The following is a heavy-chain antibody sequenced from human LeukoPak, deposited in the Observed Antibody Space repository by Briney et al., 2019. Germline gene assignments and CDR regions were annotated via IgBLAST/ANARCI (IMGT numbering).Heavy chain of an antibody. Sequence: PSETLSLTCAVYGGSFSGYYWSWIRQHPGKGLEWIGYIYYSGSTYYNPSLKSRVTISVDTPKNQFSLKLSSVTAADTAVYYCARSGYSYGYYFDWWGQGTLVTVSS. J-gene: IGHJ4*02. V-gene: IGHV4-31*11. CDR1: GGSFSGYY. CDR3: ARSGYSYGYYFDW. CDR2: IYYSGST. D-gene: IGHD5-18*01.